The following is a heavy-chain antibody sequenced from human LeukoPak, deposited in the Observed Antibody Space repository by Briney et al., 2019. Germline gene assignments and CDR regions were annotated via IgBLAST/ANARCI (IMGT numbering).Heavy chain of an antibody. J-gene: IGHJ4*02. CDR3: ATSAAVAAETTIDY. CDR1: GFTFSSYS. D-gene: IGHD6-19*01. CDR2: ISSSSYI. Sequence: GGSLGLSCAASGFTFSSYSMNWVRQAPGKGLEWVSSISSSSYIYYADSVKGRFTISRDNAKNSLYLQMNSLRAEDTAVYYCATSAAVAAETTIDYWGQGTLVTVSS. V-gene: IGHV3-21*01.